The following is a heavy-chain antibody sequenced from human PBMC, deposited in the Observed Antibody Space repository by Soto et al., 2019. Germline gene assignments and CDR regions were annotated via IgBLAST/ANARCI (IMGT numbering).Heavy chain of an antibody. CDR3: ASMIFGVVNDYSYYGMAV. CDR1: GFSFSSYE. Sequence: LRLSCAASGFSFSSYEMNYVRQAPGKGLEWVSYISSSGTTIYYAGSVKGRFTISRDNAKNSLYLQMNSLRAEDTAVYYCASMIFGVVNDYSYYGMAVWGQGTTVTVSS. J-gene: IGHJ6*02. CDR2: ISSSGTTI. D-gene: IGHD3-3*01. V-gene: IGHV3-48*03.